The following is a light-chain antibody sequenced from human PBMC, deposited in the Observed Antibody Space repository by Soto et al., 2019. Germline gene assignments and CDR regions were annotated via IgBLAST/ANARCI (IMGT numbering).Light chain of an antibody. CDR1: QGFGND. Sequence: DIQMTQSPSALSASVGDRVTITCEASQGFGNDLGWFQQKRGQATMRLIYSASFLQTRVPSRFSGSGSGTEFTLTISSLQPDDFATYYFLQHKTYPWTFGQGTKVEIK. J-gene: IGKJ1*01. V-gene: IGKV1-17*01. CDR2: SAS. CDR3: LQHKTYPWT.